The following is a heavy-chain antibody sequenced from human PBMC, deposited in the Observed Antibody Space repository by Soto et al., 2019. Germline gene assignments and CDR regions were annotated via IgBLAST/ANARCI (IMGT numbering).Heavy chain of an antibody. CDR2: ISYDGGNI. CDR1: GFDFRSYA. V-gene: IGHV3-30*18. J-gene: IGHJ6*02. CDR3: AKGILSATIAPYAMDV. D-gene: IGHD2-21*01. Sequence: QVQLVESGGGVVQPGASLRHSCEASGFDFRSYAMHWVRQAPGKGLEWVGVISYDGGNIYYADSVKGRFTISRDNSKNTLYVQVKSLRPEDTAVYYCAKGILSATIAPYAMDVWGQGTTVTVSS.